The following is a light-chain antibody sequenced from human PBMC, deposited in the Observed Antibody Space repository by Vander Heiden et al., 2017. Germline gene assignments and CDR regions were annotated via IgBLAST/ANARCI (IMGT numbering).Light chain of an antibody. CDR2: GAS. CDR1: QSVRSN. Sequence: EIVMTQSPATLSVSPGDGASLSCRASQSVRSNLAWYQQKPGQAPSLLIFGASTRATGIPARFSGSGSGTDFTLTISILQSEDFAVYYCQQYNNWPRTFGQGTKVEIK. V-gene: IGKV3-15*01. J-gene: IGKJ1*01. CDR3: QQYNNWPRT.